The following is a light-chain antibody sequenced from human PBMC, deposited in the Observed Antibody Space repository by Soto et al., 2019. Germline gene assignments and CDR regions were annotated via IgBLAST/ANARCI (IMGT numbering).Light chain of an antibody. CDR3: QQFSSSPLT. CDR2: RTF. V-gene: IGKV3-20*01. Sequence: DIVLTQSPGTLSLSPGERATLSCRASQSISSSYLAWYQQKPGQPPRLLLYRTFSRATGIPDRFSGSGSGTDFTLTISRLEPEDFAVYFCQQFSSSPLTFGGGTKVDIK. J-gene: IGKJ4*01. CDR1: QSISSSY.